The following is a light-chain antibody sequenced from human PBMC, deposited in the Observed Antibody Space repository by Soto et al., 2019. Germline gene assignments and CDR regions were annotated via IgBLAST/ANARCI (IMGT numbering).Light chain of an antibody. Sequence: EIVLTQSPGALSLSPGERATLSCRASQSVSSNYLAWYQQEPGQAPRLLIYGASSRATGIPDRFSGSGSGTDFTLTINRLEPEDFAVYYCQQYGSSPFTFGPGTKVDIK. CDR1: QSVSSNY. CDR2: GAS. CDR3: QQYGSSPFT. J-gene: IGKJ3*01. V-gene: IGKV3-20*01.